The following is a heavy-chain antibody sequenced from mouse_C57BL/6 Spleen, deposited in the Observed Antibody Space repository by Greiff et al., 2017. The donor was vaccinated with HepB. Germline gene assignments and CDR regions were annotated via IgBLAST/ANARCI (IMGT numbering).Heavy chain of an antibody. D-gene: IGHD2-3*01. CDR1: GYTFTSYW. Sequence: QVQLQQPGAELVRPGSSVKLSCKASGYTFTSYWMDWVKQRPGQGLEWIGNIYPSDSETHYNQKFKDKATLTVDKSSSTAYMQLSSLTSEDSAVYYCARSDGYYQGYYFDYWGQGTTLTVSS. CDR2: IYPSDSET. CDR3: ARSDGYYQGYYFDY. J-gene: IGHJ2*01. V-gene: IGHV1-61*01.